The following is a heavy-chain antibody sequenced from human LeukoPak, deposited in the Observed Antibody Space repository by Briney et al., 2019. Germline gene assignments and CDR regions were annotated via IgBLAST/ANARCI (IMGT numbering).Heavy chain of an antibody. CDR2: IYHSGST. V-gene: IGHV4-4*02. CDR3: ARSGLGRGETDY. J-gene: IGHJ4*02. D-gene: IGHD3-16*01. Sequence: SETLSLTCAVSGGSISSSNWWSWVRQPPGKGLEWIGEIYHSGSTNYNPSLKSRVTISVDKSKNQFSLKLSSVTAADTAVYYCARSGLGRGETDYWGQGTLVTVFS. CDR1: GGSISSSNW.